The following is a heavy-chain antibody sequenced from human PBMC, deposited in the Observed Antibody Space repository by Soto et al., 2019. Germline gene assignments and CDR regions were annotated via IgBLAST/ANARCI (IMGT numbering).Heavy chain of an antibody. CDR2: IIPIFGTA. CDR1: GGTFSSYA. D-gene: IGHD3-16*02. CDR3: ARNGEAGGDYVWGSYPRGAFDI. V-gene: IGHV1-69*13. J-gene: IGHJ3*02. Sequence: ASVKVSCKXSGGTFSSYAISWVRQAPGQGLEWMGGIIPIFGTANYAQKFQGRVTITADESTSTAYMELSSLRSEDTAVYYCARNGEAGGDYVWGSYPRGAFDIWGQGTMVTVSS.